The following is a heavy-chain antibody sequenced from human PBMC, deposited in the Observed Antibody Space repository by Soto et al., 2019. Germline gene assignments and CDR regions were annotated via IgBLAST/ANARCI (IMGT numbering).Heavy chain of an antibody. Sequence: QLHESGPGVVKPSETLSLTCTVSGDSINNNDYYWNWIRQTPGKGLEWIGYVYYSGSTYYIPSLKSRLSMSADTSKNQFSLKLSSVTAADTAIYYCARMSYYYDKWYFDLWGRGTLVTVSS. V-gene: IGHV4-30-4*01. J-gene: IGHJ2*01. CDR1: GDSINNNDYY. D-gene: IGHD3-22*01. CDR2: VYYSGST. CDR3: ARMSYYYDKWYFDL.